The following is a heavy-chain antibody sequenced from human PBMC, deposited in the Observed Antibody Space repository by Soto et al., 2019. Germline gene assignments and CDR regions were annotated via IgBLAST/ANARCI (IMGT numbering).Heavy chain of an antibody. J-gene: IGHJ6*02. D-gene: IGHD3-10*01. Sequence: QVQLVQSGAEVRRPGASVKVSCKASGYTFSNDGINWVRQAPGQGLEWMGWISAYNGNTEYAQNFQGRVTMTTDTSKSTAYMELRSLSSDDTAVYSCARGGPTSADYYYGMDVWGLGTTVTVSS. CDR2: ISAYNGNT. V-gene: IGHV1-18*01. CDR3: ARGGPTSADYYYGMDV. CDR1: GYTFSNDG.